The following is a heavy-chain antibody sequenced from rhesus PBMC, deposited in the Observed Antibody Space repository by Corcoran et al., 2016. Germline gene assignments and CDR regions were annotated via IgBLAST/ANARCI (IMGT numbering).Heavy chain of an antibody. CDR2: IFGSGSST. CDR1: GGPISSSY. V-gene: IGHV4-169*01. CDR3: ARGSIAAAGTHYFDY. J-gene: IGHJ4*01. D-gene: IGHD6-25*01. Sequence: QLQLQESGPGLVKPSETLSVTCAVSGGPISSSYWSWIRQAPGKGLEWIGNIFGSGSSTNYNPSLNSRVTLSVDTSKNQLSLKLSSVTTADTAVYYCARGSIAAAGTHYFDYWGQGVLVTVSS.